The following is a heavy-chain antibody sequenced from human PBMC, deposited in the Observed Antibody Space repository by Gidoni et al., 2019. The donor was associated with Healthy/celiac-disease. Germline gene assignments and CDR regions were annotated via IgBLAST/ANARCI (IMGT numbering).Heavy chain of an antibody. CDR1: GFAFNNAW. CDR3: TTRGGYSAYDWGRGFDY. CDR2: IKSKTDGGTT. Sequence: EVQLVESGGGLVKPGGSLRLSCAASGFAFNNAWMSWVRQAPGKWLEWVGRIKSKTDGGTTDYAAPVKGRFTISRDDSKNTLYLQMNSLKTEDTAVYYCTTRGGYSAYDWGRGFDYWGQGTLVTVSS. D-gene: IGHD5-12*01. V-gene: IGHV3-15*01. J-gene: IGHJ4*02.